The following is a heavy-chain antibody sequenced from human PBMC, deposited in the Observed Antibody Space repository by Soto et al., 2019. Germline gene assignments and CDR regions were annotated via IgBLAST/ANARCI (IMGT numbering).Heavy chain of an antibody. CDR1: GYTFTSYG. J-gene: IGHJ5*02. D-gene: IGHD3-10*01. CDR2: ISAYNGNA. Sequence: ASGKVSCKASGYTFTSYGISWVRQAPGKGLEWMGWISAYNGNANYAQKLQGRVTMTTDTSTSTAYMELRSLRSDDTAVYYCEREIPRVLLWFWESPTNCFDPWGQVPLFTVSS. CDR3: EREIPRVLLWFWESPTNCFDP. V-gene: IGHV1-18*01.